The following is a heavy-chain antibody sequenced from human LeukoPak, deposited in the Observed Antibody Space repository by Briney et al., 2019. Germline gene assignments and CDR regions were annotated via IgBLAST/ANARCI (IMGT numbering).Heavy chain of an antibody. CDR2: IYTSGST. J-gene: IGHJ4*02. CDR3: ARLTYVPAAIVDY. CDR1: GGSISSGSYY. V-gene: IGHV4-61*02. Sequence: PSETLSLTCTVSGGSISSGSYYWRWIRQPAGKGLGWIGRIYTSGSTNYNPSLKSRVTISVDTSKNQFSLKLSSVTAADTAVYYCARLTYVPAAIVDYWGQGTLVTVSS. D-gene: IGHD2-2*01.